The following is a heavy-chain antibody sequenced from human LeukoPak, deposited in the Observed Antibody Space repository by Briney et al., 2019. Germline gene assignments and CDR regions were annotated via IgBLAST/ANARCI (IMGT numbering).Heavy chain of an antibody. J-gene: IGHJ4*02. D-gene: IGHD6-13*01. CDR1: GNTFTTYW. Sequence: GRPLQISCQGPGNTFTTYWIGWVRHIPGKSLERMGIIYLSDSDTRYSPSFQGQVTISADKSISTAYLQLSSLKASDTAMYYCARRERYSSSWYFDCWGQGTLVTVSS. CDR3: ARRERYSSSWYFDC. CDR2: IYLSDSDT. V-gene: IGHV5-51*01.